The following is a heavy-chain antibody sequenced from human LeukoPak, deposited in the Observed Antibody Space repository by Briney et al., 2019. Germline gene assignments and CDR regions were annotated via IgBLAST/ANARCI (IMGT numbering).Heavy chain of an antibody. Sequence: SETLSLTRAVSGGSISSGGYSWSWIRQPPGKGLEWIGYMYHSGSIYNPSLKSRVTISVDRSKNQFSLKLSSVTAADTAVYYCARVVAAAGNSFDFWGQGTLVTVSS. V-gene: IGHV4-30-2*01. CDR3: ARVVAAAGNSFDF. D-gene: IGHD6-13*01. CDR1: GGSISSGGYS. J-gene: IGHJ4*02. CDR2: MYHSGS.